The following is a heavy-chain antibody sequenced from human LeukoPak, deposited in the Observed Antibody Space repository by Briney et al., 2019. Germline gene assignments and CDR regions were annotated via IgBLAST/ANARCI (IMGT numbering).Heavy chain of an antibody. J-gene: IGHJ4*02. CDR3: ARGYYDSSGYPTIDY. Sequence: GGSLRLSCAASGFTFSSYEMNWVRQAPGKGLEWVSYISSNGSTIYYADSVKGRFTISRDNAKNSLYLQMNSLRAEDTAVYYCARGYYDSSGYPTIDYWGQGTLVTVSP. CDR1: GFTFSSYE. CDR2: ISSNGSTI. V-gene: IGHV3-48*03. D-gene: IGHD3-22*01.